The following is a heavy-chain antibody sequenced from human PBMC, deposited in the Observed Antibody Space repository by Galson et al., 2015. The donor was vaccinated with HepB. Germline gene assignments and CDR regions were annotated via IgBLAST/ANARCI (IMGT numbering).Heavy chain of an antibody. CDR2: IIPILGIA. CDR1: GGTFSSYT. D-gene: IGHD6-13*01. CDR3: ASSGIAAAGPYYYYGMDV. Sequence: SVKVSCRASGGTFSSYTISWVRQAPGQGLEWMGRIIPILGIANYAQKFQGRVTITADKTTSTAYMELSSLRSEDTAVYYCASSGIAAAGPYYYYGMDVWGQGTTVTVSS. J-gene: IGHJ6*02. V-gene: IGHV1-69*02.